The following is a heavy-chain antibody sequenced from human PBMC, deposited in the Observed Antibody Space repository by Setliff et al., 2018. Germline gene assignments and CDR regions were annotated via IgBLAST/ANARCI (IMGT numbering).Heavy chain of an antibody. J-gene: IGHJ3*01. V-gene: IGHV1-2*02. CDR1: GYIFRDYY. D-gene: IGHD3-9*01. Sequence: ASVKVSCKASGYIFRDYYIHWVRQAPGQGLEWMGWINPNSGGREYAEAFQGRITMTGDTSIKTAFMELSGLASDDTAVYYCAGPFDVGPYPRPIDGLDLWGQGTKVTVSS. CDR2: INPNSGGR. CDR3: AGPFDVGPYPRPIDGLDL.